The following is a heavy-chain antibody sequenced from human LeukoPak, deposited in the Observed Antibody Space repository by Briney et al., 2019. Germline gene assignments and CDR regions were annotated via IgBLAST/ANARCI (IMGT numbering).Heavy chain of an antibody. V-gene: IGHV3-30*02. Sequence: LSGRSLRLSCAASGFTFVNYGFRWVRQAPVKALEWVAFIRCDGSNKYYAASVKGRFIISRDNYKHTLYMQMNSLRAEDTAVYYCAKGSWPADPETPPNDYGDYHSGMVFDYWGQGTLVTVSS. CDR3: AKGSWPADPETPPNDYGDYHSGMVFDY. CDR1: GFTFVNYG. J-gene: IGHJ4*02. CDR2: IRCDGSNK. D-gene: IGHD4-17*01.